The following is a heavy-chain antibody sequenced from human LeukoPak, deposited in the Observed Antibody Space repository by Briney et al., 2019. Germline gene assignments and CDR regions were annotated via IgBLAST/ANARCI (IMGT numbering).Heavy chain of an antibody. Sequence: GGSLTLSRVASGFTLSHYWMHWVRQAPGDGLVWVSRINRDGSITNYADTVKGRFTISRDNAKNTLHLQMSSLRVEDTALYYCVRDRFLSGDYWGQGTLVTVSA. CDR2: INRDGSIT. D-gene: IGHD2/OR15-2a*01. CDR1: GFTLSHYW. CDR3: VRDRFLSGDY. V-gene: IGHV3-74*01. J-gene: IGHJ4*02.